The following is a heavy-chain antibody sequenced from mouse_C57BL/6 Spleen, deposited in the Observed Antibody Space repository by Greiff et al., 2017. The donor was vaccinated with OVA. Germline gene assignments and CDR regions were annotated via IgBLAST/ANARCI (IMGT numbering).Heavy chain of an antibody. J-gene: IGHJ2*01. CDR2: INPNNGGT. CDR3: AYPYGDY. CDR1: GYTFTDYY. Sequence: EVQLQQSGPELVKPGASVKISCKASGYTFTDYYMNWVKQSHGKSLEWIGDINPNNGGTSYNQKFKGKATLTVDKSSSTAYMELRSLTSEDSAVYYCAYPYGDYWGQGTTLTVSS. D-gene: IGHD1-1*01. V-gene: IGHV1-26*01.